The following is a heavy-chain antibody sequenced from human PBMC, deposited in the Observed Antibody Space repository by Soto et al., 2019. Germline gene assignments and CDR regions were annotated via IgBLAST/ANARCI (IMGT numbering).Heavy chain of an antibody. V-gene: IGHV4-31*03. CDR3: ARAREVVVAATPGWFDP. CDR2: IYYSGST. CDR1: GGSISSGGYY. Sequence: QVQLQESGPGLVKPSQTLSLTCTVSGGSISSGGYYWSWIRQHPGKGLEWIGYIYYSGSTYYNPSLKSRVTISVDTSKNQFSLKLSSVTAADTAVYYCARAREVVVAATPGWFDPWGQGTLVTVSS. J-gene: IGHJ5*02. D-gene: IGHD2-15*01.